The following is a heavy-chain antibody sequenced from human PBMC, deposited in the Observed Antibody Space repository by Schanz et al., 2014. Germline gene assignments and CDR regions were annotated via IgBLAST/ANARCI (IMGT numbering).Heavy chain of an antibody. CDR2: ISAYNGNT. V-gene: IGHV1-18*01. D-gene: IGHD3-9*01. CDR1: GYTFTSYG. Sequence: QVQLVQSGAEVKKPGASVKVSCKASGYTFTSYGISWVRQAPGQGLEWMGWISAYNGNTKYPQKLQGRVTMTTDTSTSTACMELRSLRSDDTAVYYCARDAADFYDILTEEDYWGQGTLVTVS. CDR3: ARDAADFYDILTEEDY. J-gene: IGHJ4*02.